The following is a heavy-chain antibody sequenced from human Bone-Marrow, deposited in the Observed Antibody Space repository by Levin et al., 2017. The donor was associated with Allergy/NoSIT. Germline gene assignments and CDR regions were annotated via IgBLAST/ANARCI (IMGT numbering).Heavy chain of an antibody. Sequence: GGSLRLSCTASGLSFSSTVMHWVRQAPGKGLEWVAVIFYDGSNKYYTDSVKGRFTISRDNSKNTLYLEINSLRPEDTAKYYCARDQLRSWDQFYQYGMDVWGQGTTVTVSS. CDR1: GLSFSSTV. CDR2: IFYDGSNK. J-gene: IGHJ6*02. CDR3: ARDQLRSWDQFYQYGMDV. D-gene: IGHD2-2*01. V-gene: IGHV3-30*04.